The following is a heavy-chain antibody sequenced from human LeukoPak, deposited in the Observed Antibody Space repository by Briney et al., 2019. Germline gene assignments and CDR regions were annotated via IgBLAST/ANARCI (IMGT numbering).Heavy chain of an antibody. J-gene: IGHJ4*02. CDR3: AILEKGQLNFDY. CDR1: GYSFTTGYSFAVYR. D-gene: IGHD3-16*01. CDR2: VYPGDSDT. V-gene: IGHV5-51*01. Sequence: GESLKISCKGSGYSFTTGYSFAVYRIAWVRQMPGKGLDSRGIVYPGDSDTRYSPSFQAQDTISADKSISTTYLQWSSLKASDTAMYYCAILEKGQLNFDYWGQGTLVTVSS.